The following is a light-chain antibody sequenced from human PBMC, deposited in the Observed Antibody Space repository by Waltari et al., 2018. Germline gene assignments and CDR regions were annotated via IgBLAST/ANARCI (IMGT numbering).Light chain of an antibody. CDR2: GAS. Sequence: EIVLTQSPGTLSLSPGERPTLSCRASQSVSKALAWYQQNPGQAPRLLISGASNRATGIPARFSGSGAGTDFSLTISSLEPEDFAVYYCQHYVRLPGTFGQGTKVEIK. V-gene: IGKV3-20*01. J-gene: IGKJ1*01. CDR1: QSVSKA. CDR3: QHYVRLPGT.